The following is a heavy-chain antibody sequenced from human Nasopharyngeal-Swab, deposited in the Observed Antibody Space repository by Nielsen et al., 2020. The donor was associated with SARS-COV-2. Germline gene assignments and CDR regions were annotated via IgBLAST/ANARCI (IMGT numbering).Heavy chain of an antibody. CDR3: AREVINQAVSDAFDF. CDR2: IHYTGKT. CDR1: GGSISSSNW. J-gene: IGHJ3*01. V-gene: IGHV4-31*02. D-gene: IGHD3-16*02. Sequence: SQTLSLTCAVSGGSISSSNWWSWVRQPPGKGLEWIGYIHYTGKTYYNPSLESRLTISLDTSRNQFSLMLRSVTAADTAVYYCAREVINQAVSDAFDFWGQGTMVTVSS.